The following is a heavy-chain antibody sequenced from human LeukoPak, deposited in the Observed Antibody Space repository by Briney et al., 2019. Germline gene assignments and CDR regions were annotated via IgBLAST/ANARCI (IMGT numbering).Heavy chain of an antibody. Sequence: SETLSLTCAVSGGSISSDNWWSWVRQLPGKGLEWIGEIYHSGSTNYNPSLKSRVTISVDKSKNQFSLKLSSVTAADTAVYYCARGYYGSGSYYSPGFHAFDIWGQGTMVTVSS. J-gene: IGHJ3*02. V-gene: IGHV4-4*02. CDR1: GGSISSDNW. CDR2: IYHSGST. CDR3: ARGYYGSGSYYSPGFHAFDI. D-gene: IGHD3-10*01.